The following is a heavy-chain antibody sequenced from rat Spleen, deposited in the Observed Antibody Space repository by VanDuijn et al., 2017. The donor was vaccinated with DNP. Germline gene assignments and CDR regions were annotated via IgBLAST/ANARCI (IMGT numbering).Heavy chain of an antibody. CDR1: GFNFNDYW. Sequence: EVKLVESGGGLVQPGRSLKLSCAVFGFNFNDYWMGWVRQAPGKGLEWIGEINEDGSTTKYSPSLKDKFTISRDNAKNTLYLQMSKLGSEDTAIYYCARLGWHGWFAYWGQGTLVTVSS. V-gene: IGHV4-2*01. D-gene: IGHD1-11*01. CDR3: ARLGWHGWFAY. J-gene: IGHJ3*01. CDR2: INEDGSTT.